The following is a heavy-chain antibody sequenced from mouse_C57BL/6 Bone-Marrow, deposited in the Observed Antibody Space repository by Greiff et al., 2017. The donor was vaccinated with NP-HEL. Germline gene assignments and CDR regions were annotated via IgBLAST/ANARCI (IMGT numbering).Heavy chain of an antibody. J-gene: IGHJ2*01. CDR1: GYSITSGYY. CDR2: ISYDGSN. CDR3: ARDHRANWGLPPLFFDY. V-gene: IGHV3-6*01. D-gene: IGHD4-1*01. Sequence: ESGPGLVKPSQSLSLTCSVTGYSITSGYYWNWIRQFPGNKLEWMGYISYDGSNNYNPSLKNRISITRDTSKNQFFLKLNSVTTEDTATYYCARDHRANWGLPPLFFDYWGQGTTLTVSS.